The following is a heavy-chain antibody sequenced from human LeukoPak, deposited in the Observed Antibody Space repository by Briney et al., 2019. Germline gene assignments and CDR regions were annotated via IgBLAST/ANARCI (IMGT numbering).Heavy chain of an antibody. Sequence: PSQTLSLTCTVSGGSISSGSYYWSWIRQPAGKGLEWIGYIYYSGSTHYNPSLKSRVTISVDMSKNQFSLNLSSVTAADTAVYYCARVGPLGGRYFMDVWGKGSTDTVSS. CDR3: ARVGPLGGRYFMDV. J-gene: IGHJ6*03. CDR1: GGSISSGSYY. CDR2: IYYSGST. D-gene: IGHD3-10*01. V-gene: IGHV4-61*10.